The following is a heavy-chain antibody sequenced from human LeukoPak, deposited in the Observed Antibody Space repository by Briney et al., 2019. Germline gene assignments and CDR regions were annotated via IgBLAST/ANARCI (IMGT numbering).Heavy chain of an antibody. D-gene: IGHD6-13*01. Sequence: GGSLRLSCAASGFTFSSYAMHWVRQAPGKGLEWVAVISYDGSNKYYADSVKGRFTISRDNSKNTLYLQMNSLRAEDTAVYYCARRSGFPLEGSSLVVGAFDIWGQGTMVTVSS. V-gene: IGHV3-30-3*01. CDR2: ISYDGSNK. J-gene: IGHJ3*02. CDR1: GFTFSSYA. CDR3: ARRSGFPLEGSSLVVGAFDI.